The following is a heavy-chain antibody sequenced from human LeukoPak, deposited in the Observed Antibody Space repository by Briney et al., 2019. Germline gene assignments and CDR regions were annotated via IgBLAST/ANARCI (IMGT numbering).Heavy chain of an antibody. D-gene: IGHD2-2*01. CDR2: IKADGSEK. CDR3: ARDPCCYSSSWGPYFDY. CDR1: GFTFSNYW. J-gene: IGHJ4*02. Sequence: GGSLRLFCAASGFTFSNYWISWVRQAPEKGLKWVANIKADGSEKQYVDSVKGRFTISRDNAKNSLYLQMNSLRAEDTAVYYCARDPCCYSSSWGPYFDYWGQGTLVTVSS. V-gene: IGHV3-7*01.